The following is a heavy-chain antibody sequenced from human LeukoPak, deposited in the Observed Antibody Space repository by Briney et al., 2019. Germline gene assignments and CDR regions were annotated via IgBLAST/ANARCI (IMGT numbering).Heavy chain of an antibody. CDR3: SREAVGGRRGATKLHFNY. V-gene: IGHV3-49*04. CDR1: GFSFVDYA. CDR2: IRSKAYGGTS. D-gene: IGHD1-26*01. Sequence: GGSLRLSCTTSGFSFVDYAMAWVRQAPGKGLELVGFIRSKAYGGTSEYAASVKGRFTLSRDDSKSIAYLQMNSLKAEDTAVYYCSREAVGGRRGATKLHFNYWGQGTLVTVSS. J-gene: IGHJ4*02.